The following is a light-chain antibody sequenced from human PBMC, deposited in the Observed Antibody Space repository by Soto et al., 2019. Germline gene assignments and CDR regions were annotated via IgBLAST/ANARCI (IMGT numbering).Light chain of an antibody. V-gene: IGKV3-20*01. CDR1: QSVSISH. CDR2: GAS. J-gene: IGKJ1*01. CDR3: QQYGSAHRT. Sequence: DSVLTQAPGTLSLSPGARATASFRARQSVSISHLAWYQQKPGQNPRILISGASSRATGIPDRFIGSGSGTDFTLTVSRLEPEDFAVYYCQQYGSAHRTFGQGTKVEI.